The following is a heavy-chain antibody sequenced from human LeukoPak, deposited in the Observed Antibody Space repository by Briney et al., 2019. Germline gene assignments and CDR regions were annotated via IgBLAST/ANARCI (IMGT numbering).Heavy chain of an antibody. D-gene: IGHD5-18*01. CDR2: ISGSGGST. J-gene: IGHJ4*02. CDR3: AKDPAYSYGFFSTYYFDY. Sequence: GGSLRLSCAASGFTFSSYAMSWVRQAPGKGLEWVSAISGSGGSTYYADSVKGRFTISRDNSKNTLYLQMNSLRAEDTAVYYCAKDPAYSYGFFSTYYFDYWGQGTLVTVSS. V-gene: IGHV3-23*01. CDR1: GFTFSSYA.